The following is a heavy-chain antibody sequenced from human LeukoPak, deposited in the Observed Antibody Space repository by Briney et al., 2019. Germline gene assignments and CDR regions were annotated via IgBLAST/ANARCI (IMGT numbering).Heavy chain of an antibody. Sequence: GGSLRLSCAASGFTFSDYYMSWIRQAPGKGLEWVSYISSSGSTIYYADSVKGRFTISRDNAKNSLYLQMNSLRAEDTAVYYCARLSDGNDPKYPDSWGQGILVTVSS. CDR1: GFTFSDYY. J-gene: IGHJ4*02. D-gene: IGHD1-1*01. CDR2: ISSSGSTI. CDR3: ARLSDGNDPKYPDS. V-gene: IGHV3-11*01.